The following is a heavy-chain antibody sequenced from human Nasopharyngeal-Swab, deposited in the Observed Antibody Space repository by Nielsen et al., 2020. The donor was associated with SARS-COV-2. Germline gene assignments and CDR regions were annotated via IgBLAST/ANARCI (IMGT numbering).Heavy chain of an antibody. J-gene: IGHJ3*02. V-gene: IGHV3-33*01. Sequence: GESLKISCAASGFTFSSYGMHWVRQAPGKGLEWVAVIWYDGSNKDYADSVKGRFTISRDNSKNTLYLQMNSLRAEDTAVYYCARGPRLLRFLEWLFSLDAFDIWGQGTMVTVSS. CDR3: ARGPRLLRFLEWLFSLDAFDI. CDR1: GFTFSSYG. CDR2: IWYDGSNK. D-gene: IGHD3-3*01.